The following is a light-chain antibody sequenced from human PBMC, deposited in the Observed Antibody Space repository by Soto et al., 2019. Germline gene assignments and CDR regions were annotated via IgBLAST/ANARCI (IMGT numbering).Light chain of an antibody. J-gene: IGKJ2*01. CDR2: DAS. CDR1: QSVSSY. CDR3: QQRSNWPPYT. Sequence: EIVLTQSPATLSLSPGERATLSCRASQSVSSYLAWYQQKPGQAPRLLIYDASNRATGIPARFSGSGSGTDFPLTISSLEPEDFSVYDCQQRSNWPPYTFGQGTKREIK. V-gene: IGKV3-11*01.